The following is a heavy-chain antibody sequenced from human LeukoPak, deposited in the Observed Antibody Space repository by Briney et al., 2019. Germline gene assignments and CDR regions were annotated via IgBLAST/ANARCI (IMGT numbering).Heavy chain of an antibody. CDR1: GYTFISFD. D-gene: IGHD6-6*01. CDR2: MNPNTGNT. CDR3: AAERIAARPSFYYYYYGMDV. Sequence: ASVKVSCKTSGYTFISFDINWVRQATGQGLEWMGWMNPNTGNTGYAQKFQDRVTMTRNTSISTAYMELSSLRSEDTAVYYCAAERIAARPSFYYYYYGMDVWGQGTTVTVSS. J-gene: IGHJ6*02. V-gene: IGHV1-8*01.